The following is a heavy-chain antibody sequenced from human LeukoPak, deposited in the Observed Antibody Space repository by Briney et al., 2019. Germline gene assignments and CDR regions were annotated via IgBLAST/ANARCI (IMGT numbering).Heavy chain of an antibody. V-gene: IGHV1-8*01. J-gene: IGHJ6*02. Sequence: ASVKVSCKASGYTFTSYDINWVRQATGQGLEWMGWMNPNSGNTGYAQKFQGRVTMTRNTSISTAYMELSSLRSEDTAVYYCARGEGLGYCSSTSCPLGLYYYYYGMDVWGQGATVTVSS. CDR2: MNPNSGNT. CDR3: ARGEGLGYCSSTSCPLGLYYYYYGMDV. CDR1: GYTFTSYD. D-gene: IGHD2-2*01.